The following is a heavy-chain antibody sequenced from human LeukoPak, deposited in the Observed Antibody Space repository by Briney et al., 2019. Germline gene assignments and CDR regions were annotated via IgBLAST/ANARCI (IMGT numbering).Heavy chain of an antibody. D-gene: IGHD3-22*01. Sequence: GGSLRLSCAASGFTFRTYWMHWVRQAPGEGLIWVSRISGDGRSTSYADSVKGQFTISRDNDKNTLYLQMHSLRAEDTAVYYCAAFYYDPAYWAQGTLVTVPS. CDR3: AAFYYDPAY. V-gene: IGHV3-74*01. CDR1: GFTFRTYW. CDR2: ISGDGRST. J-gene: IGHJ4*02.